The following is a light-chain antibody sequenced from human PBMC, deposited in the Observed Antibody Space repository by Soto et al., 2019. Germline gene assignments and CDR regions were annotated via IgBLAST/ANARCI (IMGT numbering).Light chain of an antibody. CDR1: PSVGSF. Sequence: EIVLTQSPATLSLFPGERATLSCRASPSVGSFLAWYQQKSGQTPRLLNYDASNRAPGIPARFRGSGSGTAFTLTISSLEPDDFAVYYCQHRSNWLGTFGPGTKVYIK. V-gene: IGKV3-11*01. CDR3: QHRSNWLGT. J-gene: IGKJ3*01. CDR2: DAS.